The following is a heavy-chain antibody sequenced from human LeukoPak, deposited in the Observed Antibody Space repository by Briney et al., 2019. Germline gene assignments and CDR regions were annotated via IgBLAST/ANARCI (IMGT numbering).Heavy chain of an antibody. CDR3: ARDKRDSSGDHYYFDY. CDR1: GFTFSSYG. V-gene: IGHV3-33*01. J-gene: IGHJ4*02. Sequence: AGGSLRLSCAASGFTFSSYGMHWVRQAPGEGLEWVAVIWYDGSNKYYADSVKGRFTISRDNSKNTLYLQMNSLRPEDTAVYYCARDKRDSSGDHYYFDYWGQGTLDTVSS. CDR2: IWYDGSNK. D-gene: IGHD3-22*01.